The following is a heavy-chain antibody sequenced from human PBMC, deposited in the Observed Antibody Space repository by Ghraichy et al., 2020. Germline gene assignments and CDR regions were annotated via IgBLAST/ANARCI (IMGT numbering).Heavy chain of an antibody. J-gene: IGHJ6*03. CDR3: ARGVVILDYYGSGSYYNHYYYYMDV. Sequence: ASVNVSCKASGYTFSNYAIHWVRQAPGQRLEWMGWINAGNGNTKYSQKFQGRVTITRDTSASTAYMELSSLRSEDTAVYYCARGVVILDYYGSGSYYNHYYYYMDVWGKGTTVTVSS. CDR2: INAGNGNT. V-gene: IGHV1-3*01. CDR1: GYTFSNYA. D-gene: IGHD3-10*01.